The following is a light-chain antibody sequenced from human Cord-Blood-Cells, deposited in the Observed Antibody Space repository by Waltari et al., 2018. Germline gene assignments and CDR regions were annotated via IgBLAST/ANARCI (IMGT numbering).Light chain of an antibody. CDR3: QQYNNWPPFT. CDR1: QGVSSN. J-gene: IGKJ5*01. V-gene: IGKV3-15*01. CDR2: AAS. Sequence: EIVMRQSPATLSVSPGERATLSCRASQGVSSNFAGCQQKSGQAPRLLIYAASTRATGSPARFSCSGSGTEFTLTTSSLQSEDLAVYYCQQYNNWPPFTFGQGTRLEIK.